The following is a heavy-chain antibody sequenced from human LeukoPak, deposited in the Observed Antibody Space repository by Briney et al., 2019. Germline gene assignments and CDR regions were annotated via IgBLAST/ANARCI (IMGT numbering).Heavy chain of an antibody. J-gene: IGHJ4*02. D-gene: IGHD3-22*01. Sequence: GGSLRLSCAASGFTFSSYSMNWVRQAPGKGLEWVSYISSSSSTIYYADSVKGRFTISRDNAKNSLYLQMNSLRAEDTAVYYCARMGGYATSRYFDYWGQGTLVTVSS. CDR3: ARMGGYATSRYFDY. CDR1: GFTFSSYS. CDR2: ISSSSSTI. V-gene: IGHV3-48*01.